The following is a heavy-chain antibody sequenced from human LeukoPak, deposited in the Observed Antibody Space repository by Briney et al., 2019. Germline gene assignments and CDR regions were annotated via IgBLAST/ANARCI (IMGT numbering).Heavy chain of an antibody. D-gene: IGHD2-2*01. Sequence: ASVKVSCKASGGTFSSYAISWVRQAPGQGLEWMGGIIPIFGTANYAQKFQGRVTITANESTSTAYMGLSSLRSEDTAVYYCAKVYCSSTSCYNDYWGQGTLVTVSS. CDR2: IIPIFGTA. CDR3: AKVYCSSTSCYNDY. CDR1: GGTFSSYA. J-gene: IGHJ4*02. V-gene: IGHV1-69*13.